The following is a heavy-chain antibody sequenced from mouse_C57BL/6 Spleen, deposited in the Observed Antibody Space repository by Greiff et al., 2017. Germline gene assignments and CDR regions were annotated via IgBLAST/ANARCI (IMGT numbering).Heavy chain of an antibody. CDR3: ARDSNSWYYYAMDY. CDR1: GFTFSDYG. Sequence: EVQLVESGGGLVKPGGSLKLSCAASGFTFSDYGMHWVRQAPEKGLEWVAYISSGSSTIYYADTVKGRFTISRDNAKNTLFLQMTSLRSEDTAMYYCARDSNSWYYYAMDYWGQGTSVTVSS. CDR2: ISSGSSTI. J-gene: IGHJ4*01. V-gene: IGHV5-17*01. D-gene: IGHD2-5*01.